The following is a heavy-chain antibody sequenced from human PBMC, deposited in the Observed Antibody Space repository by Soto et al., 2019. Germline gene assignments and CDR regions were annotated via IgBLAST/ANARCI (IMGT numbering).Heavy chain of an antibody. CDR1: GYSISSGCF. CDR3: ARESYSGYHRYDY. J-gene: IGHJ4*02. D-gene: IGHD5-12*01. CDR2: MYHDGNT. Sequence: LSLTCAVSGYSISSGCFWGWIRQPPGKGLEWIANMYHDGNTHYNPSLKSRVTMSVDTSKNQFSLKLNSVAAADTAVYYCARESYSGYHRYDYWGQGILVTVSS. V-gene: IGHV4-38-2*02.